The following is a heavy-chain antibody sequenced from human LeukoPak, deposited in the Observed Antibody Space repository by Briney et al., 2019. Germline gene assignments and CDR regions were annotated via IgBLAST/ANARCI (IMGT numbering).Heavy chain of an antibody. CDR1: GGSFSGYY. V-gene: IGHV4-34*01. CDR3: ARRGWSLDY. CDR2: INHSGST. J-gene: IGHJ4*02. D-gene: IGHD2-15*01. Sequence: SETLSLTCAVYGGSFSGYYWSWIRQPPGKGLEWIGEINHSGSTNYNPSLKSRVTISVDTSKNHFSLKLTSVTAADTAVYYCARRGWSLDYWGQGMLVTVSS.